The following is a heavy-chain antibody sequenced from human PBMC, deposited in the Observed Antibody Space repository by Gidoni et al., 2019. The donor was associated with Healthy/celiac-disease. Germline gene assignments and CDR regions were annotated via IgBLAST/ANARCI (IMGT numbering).Heavy chain of an antibody. Sequence: EVQLLASVGGLVQPGGSLSLSCDASGFTSSSYAMCWVRQAPGKGLEWVSAISGSGGSTYYADSVKGRFTISRDNSKNTLYLQMNSLRAEDTAVYYCAKGLYSSRWDQVFDYWGQGTLVTVSS. CDR1: GFTSSSYA. CDR3: AKGLYSSRWDQVFDY. D-gene: IGHD6-13*01. CDR2: ISGSGGST. J-gene: IGHJ4*02. V-gene: IGHV3-23*01.